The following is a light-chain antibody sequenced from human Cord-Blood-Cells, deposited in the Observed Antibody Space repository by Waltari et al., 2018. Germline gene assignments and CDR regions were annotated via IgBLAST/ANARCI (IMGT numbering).Light chain of an antibody. CDR2: KTS. J-gene: IGLJ1*01. Sequence: SYELTQPPSVSVSLGQMARITCSGEALPKKYAYWYQQKPGQAPVLVIYKTSERPSGCLGRFSGSSTGTMFTLTISGVQAEEEADYYFLPADGGGTYGAFGMGPKFPFL. CDR1: ALPKKY. V-gene: IGLV3-16*01. CDR3: LPADGGGTYGA.